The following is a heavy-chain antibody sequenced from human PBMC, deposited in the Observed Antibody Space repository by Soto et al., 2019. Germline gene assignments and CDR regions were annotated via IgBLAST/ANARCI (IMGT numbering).Heavy chain of an antibody. Sequence: QVQLQESGPGLAKPSETLSLTCTVSGGSISSYYWSWIRQPPGKGLDWIGNIYESGSTKYNPSLKSRVTMSVETSKNQFSLKLSPVTAADTAIYYCARQGRGWSLDAFDIWGQGTMVTVSS. CDR2: IYESGST. CDR1: GGSISSYY. CDR3: ARQGRGWSLDAFDI. V-gene: IGHV4-59*08. J-gene: IGHJ3*02. D-gene: IGHD6-19*01.